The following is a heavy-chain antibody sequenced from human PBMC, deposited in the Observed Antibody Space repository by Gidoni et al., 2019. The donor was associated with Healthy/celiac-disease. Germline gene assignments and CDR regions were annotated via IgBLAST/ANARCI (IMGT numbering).Heavy chain of an antibody. CDR2: IYYSGST. CDR3: ARASGGWLQLPYFDY. J-gene: IGHJ4*02. CDR1: GGSLSSYY. V-gene: IGHV4-59*01. Sequence: LTCTVSGGSLSSYYWTWIRQPPGKGLEWIGYIYYSGSTNYNPSLKSRVTISVDTSKNQFSLKLSSVTAADTAVYYCARASGGWLQLPYFDYWGQGTLVTVSS. D-gene: IGHD5-12*01.